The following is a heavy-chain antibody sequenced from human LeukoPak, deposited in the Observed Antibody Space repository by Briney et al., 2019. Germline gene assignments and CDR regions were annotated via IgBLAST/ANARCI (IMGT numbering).Heavy chain of an antibody. V-gene: IGHV1-2*02. CDR3: ARNLWFGESSDAFDI. D-gene: IGHD3-10*01. J-gene: IGHJ3*02. CDR1: GYTFTDYY. Sequence: ASVKVSCKASGYTFTDYYIHWVRQAPGQGLEWMGWINPNSGGTNYAQKFQGRVTMTRDTSISTAYMELSRLRSDDTAVYYCARNLWFGESSDAFDIWGQGTMVTVSS. CDR2: INPNSGGT.